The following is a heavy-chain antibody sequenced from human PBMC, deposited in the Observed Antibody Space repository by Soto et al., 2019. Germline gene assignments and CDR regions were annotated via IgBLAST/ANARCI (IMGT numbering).Heavy chain of an antibody. CDR3: AREGRYYDSSGYSNWFDP. V-gene: IGHV1-69*12. CDR1: VGTFSSYA. Sequence: QVQLVQSGAEVKKPGSSVKVSCKASVGTFSSYAISWVRQAPGQGLEWMGGIIPIFGTANYAQKFQGRVTITADESTSTDYMELSSLRSEDTAVYYCAREGRYYDSSGYSNWFDPWGQGTLVTVSS. CDR2: IIPIFGTA. D-gene: IGHD3-22*01. J-gene: IGHJ5*02.